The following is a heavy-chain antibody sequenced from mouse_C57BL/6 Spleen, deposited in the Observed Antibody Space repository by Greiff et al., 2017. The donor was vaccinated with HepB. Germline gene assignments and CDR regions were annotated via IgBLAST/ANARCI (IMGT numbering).Heavy chain of an antibody. CDR1: GFTFSSYA. J-gene: IGHJ2*01. V-gene: IGHV5-9-1*02. CDR2: ISSGGDYI. CDR3: TRDRKGGFDY. D-gene: IGHD1-1*02. Sequence: EVKVVESGEGLVKPGGSLKLSCAASGFTFSSYAMSWVRQTPEKRLEWVAYISSGGDYIYYADTVKGRFTISRDNARNTLYLQMSSLKSEDTAMYYCTRDRKGGFDYWGQGTTLTVSS.